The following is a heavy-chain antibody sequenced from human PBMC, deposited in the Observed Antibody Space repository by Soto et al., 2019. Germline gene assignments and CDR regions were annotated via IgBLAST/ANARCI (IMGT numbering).Heavy chain of an antibody. J-gene: IGHJ6*02. CDR1: GFTFDDYA. CDR2: ISWNSGSI. Sequence: GGSLRLSCAASGFTFDDYAMHWVRQAPGKGPEWVSGISWNSGSIGYADSVKGRFTISRDNAKNSLYLQMNSLRAEDTALYYCAKDMAGYYGSGSYSYGMDVWGQGTTVTVSS. D-gene: IGHD3-10*01. V-gene: IGHV3-9*01. CDR3: AKDMAGYYGSGSYSYGMDV.